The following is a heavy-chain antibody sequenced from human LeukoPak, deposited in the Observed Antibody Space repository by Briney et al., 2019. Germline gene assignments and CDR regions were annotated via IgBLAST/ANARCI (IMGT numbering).Heavy chain of an antibody. V-gene: IGHV3-30*07. CDR3: AKLGVPAAISWFDP. D-gene: IGHD2-2*01. CDR1: GFTFSSYA. J-gene: IGHJ5*02. CDR2: ISYDGSNK. Sequence: GRSLRLSCAASGFTFSSYAMHWVRQAPAKGLEWVAVISYDGSNKYYADSVKGRFTISRDNSKNTLYLQMNSLRAEDTAVYYCAKLGVPAAISWFDPWGQGTLVTVSS.